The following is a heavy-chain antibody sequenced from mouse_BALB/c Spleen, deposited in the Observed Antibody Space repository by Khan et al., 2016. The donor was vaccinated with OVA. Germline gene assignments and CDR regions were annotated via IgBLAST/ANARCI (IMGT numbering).Heavy chain of an antibody. CDR3: ARRNYFGYTFAY. CDR2: ISPGSGDT. V-gene: IGHV1-77*01. D-gene: IGHD1-2*01. Sequence: QVQLQQSGAELARPGASVKLSCTASGCTFTDYYINWVKQRTGQGLEWIGEISPGSGDTYYNERFMGKATLTADKSSSTAYMQLSSLTSEASAVYFCARRNYFGYTFAYWGQGTLVTVSA. CDR1: GCTFTDYY. J-gene: IGHJ3*01.